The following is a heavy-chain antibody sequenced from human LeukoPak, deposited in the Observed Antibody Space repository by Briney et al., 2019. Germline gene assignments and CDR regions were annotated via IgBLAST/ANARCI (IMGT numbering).Heavy chain of an antibody. CDR2: IYTSGST. CDR3: ARDDTRFGELSGNWFDP. D-gene: IGHD3-10*01. V-gene: IGHV4-4*07. J-gene: IGHJ5*02. CDR1: GGYISIYY. Sequence: SETLSLTCTVSGGYISIYYWSWIRQPAGKGLEWIGRIYTSGSTNYNPSLKSRVTMSVDTSKNQFSLKLSSVTAADTAVSYCARDDTRFGELSGNWFDPWGQGTLVTVSS.